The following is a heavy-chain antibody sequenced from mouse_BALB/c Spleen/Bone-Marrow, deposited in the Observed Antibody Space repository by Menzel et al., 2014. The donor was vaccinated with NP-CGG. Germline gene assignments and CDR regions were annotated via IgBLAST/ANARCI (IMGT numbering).Heavy chain of an antibody. V-gene: IGHV1-18*01. J-gene: IGHJ4*01. CDR2: INPYNGGT. CDR1: GYSFTGYT. D-gene: IGHD3-2*01. Sequence: DVHLVESGPELVKPGASMKISCKASGYSFTGYTMNWVKQSHGKDLEWIGLINPYNGGTSYNQKFKGKATLTVDKSSSTAYMELLSLTSEDSAVYYCARGQLGLKYYAMDYWGQGTSVTVSS. CDR3: ARGQLGLKYYAMDY.